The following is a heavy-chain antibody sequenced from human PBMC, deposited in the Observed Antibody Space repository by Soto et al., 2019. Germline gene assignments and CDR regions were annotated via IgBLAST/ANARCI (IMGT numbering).Heavy chain of an antibody. CDR3: ARSEWELLPYPEYYYYYGMDV. J-gene: IGHJ6*02. CDR2: IYHSGST. D-gene: IGHD1-26*01. Sequence: SETLSLTCTVSGGSISSYYWSWIRQPPGKGLEWIGYIYHSGSTNYNPSLKSRVTISVDTSKNQFSLKLSSVTAADTAVYYCARSEWELLPYPEYYYYYGMDVWGQGTTVTVSS. V-gene: IGHV4-59*01. CDR1: GGSISSYY.